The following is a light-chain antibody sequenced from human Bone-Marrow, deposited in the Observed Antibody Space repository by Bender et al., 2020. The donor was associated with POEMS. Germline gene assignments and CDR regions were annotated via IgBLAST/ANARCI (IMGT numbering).Light chain of an antibody. V-gene: IGLV2-14*03. Sequence: QSALTQPASVSGSPGQSITISCTGINNDIGGYNYVSWYQQHPGKAPKLIIFDVTNRPSGVSNRFSGSKSGNTASLTISGLQAGDEADYYCSSYDGTTLVLFGGGTKLTVL. CDR2: DVT. J-gene: IGLJ2*01. CDR3: SSYDGTTLVL. CDR1: NNDIGGYNY.